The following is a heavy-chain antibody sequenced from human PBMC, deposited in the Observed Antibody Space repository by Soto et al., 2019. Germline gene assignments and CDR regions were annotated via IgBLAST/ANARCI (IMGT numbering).Heavy chain of an antibody. J-gene: IGHJ4*02. CDR3: AKRATTGPFDY. D-gene: IGHD4-17*01. CDR2: MSSSGESA. CDR1: GFTFSSYA. V-gene: IGHV3-23*01. Sequence: GGSLRLSCAASGFTFSSYAMSWVRQAPGKGLEWVSAMSSSGESAYYADSVRGRFTISRDNSKNTLYLQMNSQRADDTAVYYCAKRATTGPFDYWGQGTLVTVS.